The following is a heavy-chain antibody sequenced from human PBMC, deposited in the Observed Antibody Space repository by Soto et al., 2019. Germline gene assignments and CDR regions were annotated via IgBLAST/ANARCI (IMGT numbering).Heavy chain of an antibody. V-gene: IGHV3-21*01. Sequence: TGGSLRLSCAASGFIFSSYGMNWVRQAPGKGLEWVSSISSSTTYIYYADSVKGRFTISRDNAKNSLFLQMNGLRAEDTAVYYCARDLGSSWYFDYWGQGTLVTVSS. J-gene: IGHJ4*02. CDR3: ARDLGSSWYFDY. CDR2: ISSSTTYI. D-gene: IGHD6-13*01. CDR1: GFIFSSYG.